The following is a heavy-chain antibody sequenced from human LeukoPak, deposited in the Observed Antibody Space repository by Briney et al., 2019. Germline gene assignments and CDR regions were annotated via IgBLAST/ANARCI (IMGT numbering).Heavy chain of an antibody. Sequence: SETLSLTCTVSGGSISSYYWGWIRQPAGKGLEWIGRIYTSGSTNYNPSLKSRVTMSVDTSKNQFSLKLSSVTAADTAVYYCARSRYFDWPYTQGYFDYWGQGTLVTVSS. D-gene: IGHD3-9*01. V-gene: IGHV4-4*07. J-gene: IGHJ4*02. CDR3: ARSRYFDWPYTQGYFDY. CDR2: IYTSGST. CDR1: GGSISSYY.